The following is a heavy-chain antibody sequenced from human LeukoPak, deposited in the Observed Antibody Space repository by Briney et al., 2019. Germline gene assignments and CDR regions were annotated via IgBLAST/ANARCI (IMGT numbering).Heavy chain of an antibody. Sequence: GESLKISXKGSGYSFTSYWIGWVHQMPGKGLEWMGVIYPGDSDTTYSPSFQGQVTISADKSISTAYLQWSSLKASDTAMHYCARRTDYHFDYWGQGTLVTVSS. CDR3: ARRTDYHFDY. CDR2: IYPGDSDT. V-gene: IGHV5-51*07. J-gene: IGHJ4*02. D-gene: IGHD4-11*01. CDR1: GYSFTSYW.